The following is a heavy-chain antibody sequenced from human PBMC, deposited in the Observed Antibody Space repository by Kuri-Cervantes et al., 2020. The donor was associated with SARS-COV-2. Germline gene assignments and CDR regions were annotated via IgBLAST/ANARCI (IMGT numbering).Heavy chain of an antibody. V-gene: IGHV3-30-3*01. D-gene: IGHD2-2*01. CDR3: ARGRCSSTSCRVGRGAFDI. CDR2: TSYDGGNK. J-gene: IGHJ3*02. Sequence: CAASGLSFNSFAMHWVRQAPGKGLEWVAITSYDGGNKYYADSVTGRFTISRDNSKNTLYLQMNSLRAGDTAVYYCARGRCSSTSCRVGRGAFDIWGQGTMVTVSS. CDR1: GLSFNSFA.